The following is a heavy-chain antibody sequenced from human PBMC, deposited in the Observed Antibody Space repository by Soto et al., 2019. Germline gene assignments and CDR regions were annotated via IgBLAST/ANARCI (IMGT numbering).Heavy chain of an antibody. Sequence: PGGSLRLSCASSGFTFSSYAMSLVRQAPGKGLEWVSAISGSGGSTYYADSVKGRFTISRDNSKNTLYLRMNSLRAEDTAVYYCAKSRITYDILTGYPYFDYWGQGTLVTVSS. CDR3: AKSRITYDILTGYPYFDY. CDR1: GFTFSSYA. J-gene: IGHJ4*02. CDR2: ISGSGGST. V-gene: IGHV3-23*01. D-gene: IGHD3-9*01.